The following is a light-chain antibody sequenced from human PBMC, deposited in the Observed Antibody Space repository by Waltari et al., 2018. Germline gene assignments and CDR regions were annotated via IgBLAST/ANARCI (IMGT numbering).Light chain of an antibody. Sequence: VLTQSPGTLLLSPGERATLSCRASQRLPQGYLAWYQQKPGQTPRLLIYGGSSRAAGIPDRFSGSGSGTDFTLTISRLEPEDFAVYYCQQYGSSVMYTFGQGTKVEIK. CDR3: QQYGSSVMYT. J-gene: IGKJ2*01. V-gene: IGKV3-20*01. CDR1: QRLPQGY. CDR2: GGS.